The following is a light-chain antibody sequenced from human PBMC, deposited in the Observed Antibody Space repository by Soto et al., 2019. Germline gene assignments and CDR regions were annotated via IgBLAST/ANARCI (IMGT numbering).Light chain of an antibody. V-gene: IGLV2-23*02. CDR3: YSSAGGATSV. J-gene: IGLJ2*01. CDR2: DVN. CDR1: SSNVGSYKL. Sequence: QSALTQPASVSGSPGQSITISCSGTSSNVGSYKLVSWYQQLPGKVPKLIIFDVNKRPSGVSNRFSGSKSGTPAFLTISGLKVEDEDYYCCYSSAGGATSVFGGGTKVTVL.